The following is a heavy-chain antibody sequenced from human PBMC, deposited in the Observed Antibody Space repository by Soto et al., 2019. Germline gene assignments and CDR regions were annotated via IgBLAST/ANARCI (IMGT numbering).Heavy chain of an antibody. CDR1: GGSICSSSYY. D-gene: IGHD3-9*01. V-gene: IGHV4-39*01. CDR2: IYYSGST. J-gene: IGHJ6*03. CDR3: ARHALEGLDILTGYHINPWYPYYMDV. Sequence: SETLSLTCTVSGGSICSSSYYWGWIRQPPGKGLEWIGSIYYSGSTYYNPSLKSRVTISVDTSKNQFSLKLSSVTAADTAVYYCARHALEGLDILTGYHINPWYPYYMDVWGKGTKVTVSS.